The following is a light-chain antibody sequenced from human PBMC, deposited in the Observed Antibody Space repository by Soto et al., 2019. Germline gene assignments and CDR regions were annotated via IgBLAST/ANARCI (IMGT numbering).Light chain of an antibody. CDR2: DAS. CDR3: QQYDNLTAFT. V-gene: IGKV1-33*01. J-gene: IGKJ3*01. CDR1: QDISNY. Sequence: DIQMTQSPSSLSASVGDRVTITCQASQDISNYLNWYQQKPGKAPKLLIYDASNLETGVPSRFSGSGSGTDFTFTISSLQPEDIATYYYQQYDNLTAFTFGPGTKVDIK.